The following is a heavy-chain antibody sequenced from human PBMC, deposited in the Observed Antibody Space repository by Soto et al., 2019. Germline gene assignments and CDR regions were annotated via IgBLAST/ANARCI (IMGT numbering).Heavy chain of an antibody. CDR3: ARALATRPISFDY. V-gene: IGHV4-31*03. Sequence: QVQLQDSGPGLVKPSQTLSLTCTVSGDSISNGGYYWSWIRQHPGKGLEWIGYIYYRGSTYYNPSLKSRVTISLDTSKNQFSLKLNSVTAADTAVYYRARALATRPISFDYWGQGTLVTVSS. D-gene: IGHD3-3*02. CDR2: IYYRGST. J-gene: IGHJ4*02. CDR1: GDSISNGGYY.